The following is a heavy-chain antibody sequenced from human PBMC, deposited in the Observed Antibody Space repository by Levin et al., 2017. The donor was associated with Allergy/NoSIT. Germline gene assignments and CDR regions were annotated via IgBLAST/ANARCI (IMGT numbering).Heavy chain of an antibody. D-gene: IGHD3-9*01. Sequence: AASVKVSCAASGFTFSTYVMNWVRQAPGKGLEWVSAIGDIGGSTYYADSVKGRFTISRDNSKNTLYLQMNSLRAEDTAVYYCAKEDLTPFSYWGQGTQVTVSP. J-gene: IGHJ4*02. CDR3: AKEDLTPFSY. CDR1: GFTFSTYV. CDR2: IGDIGGST. V-gene: IGHV3-23*01.